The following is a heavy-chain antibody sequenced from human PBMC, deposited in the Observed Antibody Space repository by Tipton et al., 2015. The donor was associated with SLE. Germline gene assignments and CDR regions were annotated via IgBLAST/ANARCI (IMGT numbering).Heavy chain of an antibody. J-gene: IGHJ2*01. CDR2: IYYSGST. CDR3: ASAHPSYWYFDL. V-gene: IGHV4-59*07. Sequence: TLSLTCTVSGGSISNYYWSWIRQPPGKGLEWIGYIYYSGSTNYNPSLKSRVTISVDTSKNQFSLKLSSVTAADTAVYYCASAHPSYWYFDLWGRGTLVTVSS. CDR1: GGSISNYY.